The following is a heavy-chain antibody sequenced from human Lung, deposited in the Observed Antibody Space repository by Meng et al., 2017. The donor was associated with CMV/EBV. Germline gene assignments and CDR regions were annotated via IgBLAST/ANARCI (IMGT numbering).Heavy chain of an antibody. CDR2: FVNYVDT. CDR1: GYTFGSYG. Sequence: QVPLLQAGPEVKKPGASVRVSCKASGYTFGSYGICWVRQAPGQGLEWMGWFVNYVDTYPAPKFQGRVTMTTDTHTNTAFMELRSLTSDDTAVYYCASGTPGRSYCDYWGQGTLVTVSS. CDR3: ASGTPGRSYCDY. V-gene: IGHV1-18*01. J-gene: IGHJ4*02. D-gene: IGHD2-15*01.